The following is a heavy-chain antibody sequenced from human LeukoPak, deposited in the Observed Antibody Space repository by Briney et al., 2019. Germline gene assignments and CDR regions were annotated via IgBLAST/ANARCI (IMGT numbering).Heavy chain of an antibody. CDR3: AREARYDSSGYYFDY. V-gene: IGHV3-33*01. J-gene: IGHJ4*02. D-gene: IGHD3-22*01. Sequence: PGRSLRLSCAASGFTFSRYGMHWVRQAPGKGLEWVAVIWYDGSNTYYVDSVKGRFTISRDNSKNTLYLQMNSLRAEDTAVYYCAREARYDSSGYYFDYWGQGTLVTVSS. CDR1: GFTFSRYG. CDR2: IWYDGSNT.